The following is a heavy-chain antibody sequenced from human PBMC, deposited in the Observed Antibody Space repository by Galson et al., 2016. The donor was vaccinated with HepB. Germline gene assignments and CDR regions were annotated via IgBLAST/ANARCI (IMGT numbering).Heavy chain of an antibody. D-gene: IGHD6-19*01. Sequence: SLRLSCAASGFSFSDYYMSWIRQAPGKGLEWISYITGSGSAIYYADSVKGRFTISRDNTKNSLDLQMNSLRVEDTAVYYCARAGTVAPGYWGQGTLVTVSS. CDR2: ITGSGSAI. CDR3: ARAGTVAPGY. V-gene: IGHV3-11*01. J-gene: IGHJ1*01. CDR1: GFSFSDYY.